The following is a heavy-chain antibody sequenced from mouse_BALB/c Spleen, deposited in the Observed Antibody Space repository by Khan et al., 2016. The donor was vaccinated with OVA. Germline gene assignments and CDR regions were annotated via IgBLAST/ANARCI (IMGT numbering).Heavy chain of an antibody. J-gene: IGHJ2*01. CDR1: GYTFTSYV. CDR3: ARIHYGSSLDY. D-gene: IGHD1-1*01. V-gene: IGHV1S136*01. CDR2: INFYNDGT. Sequence: VQLKESGPELVKPGASVKMSCKASGYTFTSYVMHWVKQKPGQGLEWIGYINFYNDGTKYNEKFKGKATLTSDKASNTAYMELSSLTSEDSAVYYCARIHYGSSLDYWGQGTTLTVSS.